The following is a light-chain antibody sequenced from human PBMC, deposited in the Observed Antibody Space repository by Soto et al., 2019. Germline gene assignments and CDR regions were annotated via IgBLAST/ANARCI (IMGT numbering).Light chain of an antibody. Sequence: QSALTQPPSASGSPGQSVTVSCTGIGGDLRDSNYVSWYQQHPGKTPKLMIYDVTKRPSGVPDRFSGSKAGNTASLTVSGLQAEDEADYFCLTGNNYRVFGTGTKVTVL. V-gene: IGLV2-8*01. CDR2: DVT. CDR3: LTGNNYRV. CDR1: GGDLRDSNY. J-gene: IGLJ1*01.